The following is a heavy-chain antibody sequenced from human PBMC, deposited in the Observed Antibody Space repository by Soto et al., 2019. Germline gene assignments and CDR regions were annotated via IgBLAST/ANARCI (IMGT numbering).Heavy chain of an antibody. CDR1: GFTFSSYA. V-gene: IGHV3-23*01. D-gene: IGHD1-26*01. CDR2: ISGSGGST. CDR3: AKALAGRSRSGSGFDY. Sequence: GGSLRLSCAASGFTFSSYAMSWVRQAPGKGLEWVSAISGSGGSTYYADSVKGRFTISRDNSKNTLYLQMNSLRAEDTAVYYCAKALAGRSRSGSGFDYWGQGTLVTVSS. J-gene: IGHJ4*02.